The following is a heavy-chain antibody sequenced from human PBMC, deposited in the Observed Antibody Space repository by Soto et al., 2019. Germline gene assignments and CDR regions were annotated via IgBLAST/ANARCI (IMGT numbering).Heavy chain of an antibody. D-gene: IGHD3-10*01. Sequence: ESGGGLVQPGRSLRLSCAASGFTFDDYAMHWVRQAPGKGLEWVSGISWNSGSIGYADSVKGRFTISRDNAKNSLYLQMNSLRAEDTALYYCAKANPTYYYGSGSSYYFDYWGQGTLVTVSS. J-gene: IGHJ4*02. V-gene: IGHV3-9*01. CDR2: ISWNSGSI. CDR1: GFTFDDYA. CDR3: AKANPTYYYGSGSSYYFDY.